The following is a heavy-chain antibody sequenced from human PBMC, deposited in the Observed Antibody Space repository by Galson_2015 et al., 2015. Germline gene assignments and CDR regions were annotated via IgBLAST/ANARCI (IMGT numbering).Heavy chain of an antibody. CDR3: ASSYGKTMPEIRYYGMDV. D-gene: IGHD3-10*01. CDR1: GFTITNSA. V-gene: IGHV1-58*01. Sequence: SVKVSCKASGFTITNSAVQWVRQARGQRLEWIGWIVVGSGNTKYAQKFQERVTITRDKSTSTAYMVLSSLRSEDTAMYYCASSYGKTMPEIRYYGMDVWGQGTTVTVSS. J-gene: IGHJ6*02. CDR2: IVVGSGNT.